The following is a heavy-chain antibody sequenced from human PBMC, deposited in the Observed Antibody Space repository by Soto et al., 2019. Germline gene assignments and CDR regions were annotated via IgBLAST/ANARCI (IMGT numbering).Heavy chain of an antibody. CDR3: ATQGFGVLHGLVDV. J-gene: IGHJ6*02. D-gene: IGHD3-10*01. CDR1: GGSISSYY. Sequence: SETLSLTCTVSGGSISSYYWSWIRQPPGKGLEWIGYISYSGCTRYNPSLKSRVIISMDSSKNQFSLNLTSVTAADTAVYYCATQGFGVLHGLVDVWGQGTTVTVSS. V-gene: IGHV4-59*08. CDR2: ISYSGCT.